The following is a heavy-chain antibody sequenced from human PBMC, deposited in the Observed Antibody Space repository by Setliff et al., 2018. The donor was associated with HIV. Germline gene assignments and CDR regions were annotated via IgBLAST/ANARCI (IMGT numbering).Heavy chain of an antibody. CDR3: ARDLGYCTNGACPLTAEGAFDL. CDR1: GGTFNNYT. D-gene: IGHD2-8*01. J-gene: IGHJ3*01. CDR2: IIPIRGTT. Sequence: ASVKVSCKASGGTFNNYTITWVRQAPGQGLEWMGRIIPIRGTTNYAQKVQGRVTITADKSRSTAYMELNSLRSEDTAMYYCARDLGYCTNGACPLTAEGAFDLWGQGTMVT. V-gene: IGHV1-69*08.